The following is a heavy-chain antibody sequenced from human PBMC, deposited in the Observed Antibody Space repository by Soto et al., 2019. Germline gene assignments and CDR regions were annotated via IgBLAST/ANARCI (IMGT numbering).Heavy chain of an antibody. CDR2: IDPSDSYT. J-gene: IGHJ6*02. V-gene: IGHV5-10-1*01. CDR3: ASRPHYYDSSGLYYYGMDV. D-gene: IGHD3-22*01. CDR1: GYSFTSYW. Sequence: GESLKISCKGSGYSFTSYWISWVRQMPGKGLEWMGRIDPSDSYTNYSPSFQGHVTISADKSISTAYLQWSSLKASDTAMYYCASRPHYYDSSGLYYYGMDVWGQGATVTVSS.